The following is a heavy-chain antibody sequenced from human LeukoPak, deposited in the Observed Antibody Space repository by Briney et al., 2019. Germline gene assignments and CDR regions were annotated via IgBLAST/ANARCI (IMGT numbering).Heavy chain of an antibody. CDR1: GGSISSYY. V-gene: IGHV4-59*01. D-gene: IGHD3-22*01. Sequence: KPSETLYHTCTVSGGSISSYYWSWIRQPPGKGLEWIGYIYYSGSTNYNPSLKSRVTISVDTSKNQFSLKLSSVTAADTAVYYCASSVGDYYDANPDAFDIWGQGTMVTVSS. CDR3: ASSVGDYYDANPDAFDI. CDR2: IYYSGST. J-gene: IGHJ3*02.